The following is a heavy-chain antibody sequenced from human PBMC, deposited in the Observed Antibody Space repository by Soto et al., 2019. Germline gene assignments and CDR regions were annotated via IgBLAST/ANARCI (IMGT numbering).Heavy chain of an antibody. Sequence: QVQLQQWGAGLLKPSETLSLTRAVYGGSFSGYYWSWIRQPPGKGLEWIGEINHSGSTNYNPSLKSRVTISVDTSKNQFSLKLSSVTAADTAVYYCARGPYSSGWYGNYFDYWGQGTLVTVSS. CDR2: INHSGST. D-gene: IGHD6-19*01. J-gene: IGHJ4*02. CDR1: GGSFSGYY. V-gene: IGHV4-34*01. CDR3: ARGPYSSGWYGNYFDY.